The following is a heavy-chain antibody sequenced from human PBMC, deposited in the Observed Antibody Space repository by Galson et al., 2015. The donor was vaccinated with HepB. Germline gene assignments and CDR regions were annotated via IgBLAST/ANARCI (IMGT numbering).Heavy chain of an antibody. CDR2: IYYSGST. CDR3: ARQPPNYYDSSGYYYYYYGMDV. CDR1: GGSISSYY. D-gene: IGHD3-22*01. J-gene: IGHJ6*02. V-gene: IGHV4-59*08. Sequence: TLSLTCTVSGGSISSYYWSWIRQPPGKGLEWIGYIYYSGSTNYNPSLKSRVPISVDTPKNQFSLKLSSVTAADTAVYYCARQPPNYYDSSGYYYYYYGMDVWGQGTTVTVSS.